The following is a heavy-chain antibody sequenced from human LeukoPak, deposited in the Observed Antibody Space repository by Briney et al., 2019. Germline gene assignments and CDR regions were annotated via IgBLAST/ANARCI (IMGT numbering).Heavy chain of an antibody. D-gene: IGHD3-22*01. CDR1: GFTFSSYS. V-gene: IGHV3-21*05. J-gene: IGHJ4*02. CDR3: ATHYYDSRGYDVGYYFDY. Sequence: PGGSLRLSCAASGFTFSSYSMNWVRQAPGKGLEWVSFINSYSNYTNYADSVKGRFSISRDNAKSSLYLQMNSLRAEDTAVYYCATHYYDSRGYDVGYYFDYWGQGTLVTVSS. CDR2: INSYSNYT.